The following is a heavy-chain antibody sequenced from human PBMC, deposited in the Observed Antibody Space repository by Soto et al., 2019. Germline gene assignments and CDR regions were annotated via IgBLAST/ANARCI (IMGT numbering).Heavy chain of an antibody. CDR3: AREPDQQLAHDAFDI. Sequence: LSLTCAVSGGSISSSNWWSWVRQHPGKGLEWIGEIYHSGSTNYNPSLKSRVTISVDKSKNQFSLKLSSVTAADTAVYYCAREPDQQLAHDAFDIWCQGTMVTVSS. CDR2: IYHSGST. V-gene: IGHV4-4*02. CDR1: GGSISSSNW. D-gene: IGHD6-13*01. J-gene: IGHJ3*02.